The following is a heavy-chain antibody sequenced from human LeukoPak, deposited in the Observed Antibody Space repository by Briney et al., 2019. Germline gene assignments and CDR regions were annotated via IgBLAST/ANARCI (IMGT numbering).Heavy chain of an antibody. V-gene: IGHV3-74*01. CDR1: GFTFSTYW. D-gene: IGHD3-22*01. Sequence: GGSLRLSCAASGFTFSTYWMHWVRQAPGKGLVWVSRINGDATGTTYADSVKGRFTISRDNAKNTLYLQMNTLRAEDTAVYYCARDPLDSSGYYYGGSFDYWGQGTLVTVSS. J-gene: IGHJ4*02. CDR3: ARDPLDSSGYYYGGSFDY. CDR2: INGDATGT.